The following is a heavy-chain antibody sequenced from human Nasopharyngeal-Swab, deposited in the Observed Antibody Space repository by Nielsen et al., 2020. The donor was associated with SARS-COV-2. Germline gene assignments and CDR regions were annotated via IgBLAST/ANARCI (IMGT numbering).Heavy chain of an antibody. V-gene: IGHV1-69*13. CDR1: GGTFSSYA. Sequence: SVKVSCKASGGTFSSYAISWVRQAPGQGLEWMGGIIPIFGTANYAQKFQGRVTITAGESTSTAYMELSSLRSEDTAVYYCSIAAATNHYYYGMDVWGQGTTVTVSS. CDR3: SIAAATNHYYYGMDV. D-gene: IGHD6-13*01. CDR2: IIPIFGTA. J-gene: IGHJ6*02.